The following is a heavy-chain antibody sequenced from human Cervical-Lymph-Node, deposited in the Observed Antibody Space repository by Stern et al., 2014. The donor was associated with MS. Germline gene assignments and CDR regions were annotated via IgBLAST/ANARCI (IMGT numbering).Heavy chain of an antibody. CDR3: TGHRGGQYYYYGMDD. D-gene: IGHD3-16*01. J-gene: IGHJ6*02. Sequence: QLQLQESGPGLVKPSQTLSLTCTVSGGSISSGSYYWGWIRQPAGKGLEWIGRINTGGSTNYNPPQKRLFTISVDANKTQFPLKLSLGTAADTAVYYCTGHRGGQYYYYGMDDWGHGTTVIVSS. V-gene: IGHV4-61*02. CDR1: GGSISSGSYY. CDR2: INTGGST.